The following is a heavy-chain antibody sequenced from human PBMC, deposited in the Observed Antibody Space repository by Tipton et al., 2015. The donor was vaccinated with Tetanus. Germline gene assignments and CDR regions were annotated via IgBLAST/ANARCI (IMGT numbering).Heavy chain of an antibody. CDR1: GGSISSSNW. Sequence: TLSLTCAVSGGSISSSNWRSWVRQPPGKGLEWIGEIYHSGSTNYNPSLKSRVTISVDKSKNQFSLKLSSVTAADTAVYYCTNKGWYFAFDIWGQGTMVTVSS. V-gene: IGHV4-4*02. D-gene: IGHD6-19*01. J-gene: IGHJ3*02. CDR3: TNKGWYFAFDI. CDR2: IYHSGST.